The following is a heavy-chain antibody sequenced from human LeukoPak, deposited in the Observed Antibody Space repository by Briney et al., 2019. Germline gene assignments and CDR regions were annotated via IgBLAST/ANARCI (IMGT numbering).Heavy chain of an antibody. CDR1: GFTFSSYA. J-gene: IGHJ3*02. V-gene: IGHV3-23*01. CDR2: ISGSGGST. Sequence: GGSLRLSCAASGFTFSSYAMSWVRQAPGKGLEWVSAISGSGGSTYYADSVKGRFTISRDNSKNTLYLQMNSLRAEDTAVYYCAKDFDDLVGATAFDIWGQGTMVTVFS. CDR3: AKDFDDLVGATAFDI. D-gene: IGHD1-26*01.